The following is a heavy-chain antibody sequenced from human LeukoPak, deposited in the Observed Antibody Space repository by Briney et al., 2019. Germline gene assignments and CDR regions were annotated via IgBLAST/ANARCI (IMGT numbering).Heavy chain of an antibody. D-gene: IGHD6-19*01. CDR2: INPNSGGT. CDR3: ARGLRTTLGQWLGYYYMDV. J-gene: IGHJ6*03. CDR1: GYTFRDYY. V-gene: IGHV1-2*02. Sequence: ASVKVSCKASGYTFRDYYVHWVRQAPGQGLEWMGWINPNSGGTNSAQKFQGRVTMTRDTSISTAYMEVSRLRSEDTAVYYCARGLRTTLGQWLGYYYMDVWGKGTTVTISS.